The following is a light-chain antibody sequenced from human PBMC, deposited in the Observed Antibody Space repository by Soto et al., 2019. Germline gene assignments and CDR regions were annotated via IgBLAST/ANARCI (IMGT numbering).Light chain of an antibody. CDR3: CSYAGSYTLV. CDR1: SSDVGGYNY. J-gene: IGLJ2*01. Sequence: QSALTQPRSVSGSPGQSVTISCTGASSDVGGYNYVSWYQQHPGKAPKLMIYDVSKRPSGVPDRFSGSKSGNTASLTISGLQAEDEAYYYCCSYAGSYTLVFGGGTKLTV. CDR2: DVS. V-gene: IGLV2-11*01.